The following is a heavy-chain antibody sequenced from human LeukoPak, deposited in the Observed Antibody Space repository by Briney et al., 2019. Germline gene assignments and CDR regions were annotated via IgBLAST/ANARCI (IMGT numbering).Heavy chain of an antibody. CDR2: IKQDGSEK. J-gene: IGHJ4*01. Sequence: GGSLRLSCADSGFTFSGYWMSWVRQAPGKGLEWVANIKQDGSEKYFVDSVGGRFTISRGNAENTLYLQMHSLRAEDTAVYYCATDRPNVYGSDGDYYRRDGDYWGRGTLVSVSS. V-gene: IGHV3-7*03. CDR3: ATDRPNVYGSDGDYYRRDGDY. D-gene: IGHD2-21*01. CDR1: GFTFSGYW.